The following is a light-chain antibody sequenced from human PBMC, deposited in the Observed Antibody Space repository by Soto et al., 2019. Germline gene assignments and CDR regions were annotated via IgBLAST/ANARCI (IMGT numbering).Light chain of an antibody. CDR2: AAS. CDR1: QTVTVNS. J-gene: IGKJ3*01. CDR3: QQYGDSPFS. Sequence: EIVLTQSPGTLSLSPGEGATLSCRASQTVTVNSLAWYQQTPGQTPRLPIYAASTRATGIPDRFNGSGSGTDFVLTISRLEPEDFAMYYCQQYGDSPFSFGPGTKVDIK. V-gene: IGKV3-20*01.